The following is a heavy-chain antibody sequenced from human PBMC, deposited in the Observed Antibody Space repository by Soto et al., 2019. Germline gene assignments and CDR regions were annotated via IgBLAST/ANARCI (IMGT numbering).Heavy chain of an antibody. Sequence: SETLSLTCTISGGSISGYYWTWIRQSPWKGLEYIGYIYSGNTNYNPSLNSRVTISVDTSKNQFSLKLSSVTAADTAVYYCGSSSSHGEYDYWGQGTLVTVSS. J-gene: IGHJ4*02. CDR3: GSSSSHGEYDY. CDR1: GGSISGYY. CDR2: IYSGNT. V-gene: IGHV4-59*08. D-gene: IGHD4-17*01.